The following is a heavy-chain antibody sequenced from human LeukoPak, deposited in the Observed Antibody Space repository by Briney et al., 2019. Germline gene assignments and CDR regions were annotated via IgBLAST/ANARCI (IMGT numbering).Heavy chain of an antibody. D-gene: IGHD5-18*01. CDR1: GGSFSGYY. Sequence: SETLSLTCAVYGGSFSGYYWSWIRQPPGKGLEWIGEINHSGSTNYNPSLKSRVTISVDTSKTQFSLKLSSVTAADTAVYYCARGASRGYSYGPRRFDYWGQGTLATVSS. CDR2: INHSGST. V-gene: IGHV4-34*01. J-gene: IGHJ4*02. CDR3: ARGASRGYSYGPRRFDY.